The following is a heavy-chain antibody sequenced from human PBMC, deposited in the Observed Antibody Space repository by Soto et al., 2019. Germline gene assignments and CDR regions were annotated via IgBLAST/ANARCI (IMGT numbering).Heavy chain of an antibody. J-gene: IGHJ6*03. CDR2: INAGNGNT. V-gene: IGHV1-3*01. Sequence: GASVKVSCKASGYTFTSYAMHWGRQAPGQRLEWMGWINAGNGNTKYSQKFQGRVTITRDTSASTAYMELSSLRSEDTAVYYCARELLTTVTRYYMDVWGKGTTVTVSS. D-gene: IGHD4-17*01. CDR1: GYTFTSYA. CDR3: ARELLTTVTRYYMDV.